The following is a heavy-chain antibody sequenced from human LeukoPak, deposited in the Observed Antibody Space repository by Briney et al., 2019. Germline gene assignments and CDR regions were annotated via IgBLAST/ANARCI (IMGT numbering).Heavy chain of an antibody. CDR1: GFTFSSYS. V-gene: IGHV3-21*04. D-gene: IGHD4-23*01. J-gene: IGHJ4*02. CDR3: ARDRGYGGPDY. Sequence: GGSLRLSCAASGFTFSSYSMNWVRQAPGKGLEWVSSISSSSSYIYYADSAKGRFTISRDNAKNSLYLQMNSLRAEDTAVYYCARDRGYGGPDYWGQGTLVTVSS. CDR2: ISSSSSYI.